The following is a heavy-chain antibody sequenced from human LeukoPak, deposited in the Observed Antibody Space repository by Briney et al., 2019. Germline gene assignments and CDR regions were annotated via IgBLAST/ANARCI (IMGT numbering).Heavy chain of an antibody. J-gene: IGHJ3*02. CDR1: GFSFSSYV. CDR3: ARDPGDYYGSGSSDAFDI. Sequence: RGSLRLSCAPPGFSFSSYVRSWVRQAPDKGLEWVAVIWYVGSNKYYADSVKGRFTISRDDSKNTLYLQMNSLRAEDTAVYYCARDPGDYYGSGSSDAFDIWGQGTMVTVSS. CDR2: IWYVGSNK. V-gene: IGHV3-33*08. D-gene: IGHD3-10*01.